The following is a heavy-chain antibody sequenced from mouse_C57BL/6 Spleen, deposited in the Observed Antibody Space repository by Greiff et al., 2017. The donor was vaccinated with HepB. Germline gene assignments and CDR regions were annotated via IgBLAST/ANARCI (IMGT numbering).Heavy chain of an antibody. Sequence: EVQGVESGGGLVKPGGSLKLSCAASGFTFSSYAMSWVRQTPEKRLEWVATISDGGSYTYYPDNVKGRFTISRDNAKNNLYLQMSHLKSEDTAMYYCARCGDYEEGFAYWGQGTLVTVSA. CDR2: ISDGGSYT. CDR1: GFTFSSYA. J-gene: IGHJ3*01. CDR3: ARCGDYEEGFAY. V-gene: IGHV5-4*01. D-gene: IGHD1-1*01.